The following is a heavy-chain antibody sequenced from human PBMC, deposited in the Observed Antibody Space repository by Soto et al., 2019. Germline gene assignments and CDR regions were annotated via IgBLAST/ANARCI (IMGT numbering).Heavy chain of an antibody. Sequence: GSLRLSCAASGFTFSSYAMSWVRQAPGKGLEWVSAISGSGGSTYYADSVKGRFTISRDNSKNTLYLQMNSLRAEDTAVYYCAKDQSPYCSSTSCYYYYGMDVWGQGTTVTVSS. CDR2: ISGSGGST. CDR1: GFTFSSYA. D-gene: IGHD2-2*01. CDR3: AKDQSPYCSSTSCYYYYGMDV. J-gene: IGHJ6*02. V-gene: IGHV3-23*01.